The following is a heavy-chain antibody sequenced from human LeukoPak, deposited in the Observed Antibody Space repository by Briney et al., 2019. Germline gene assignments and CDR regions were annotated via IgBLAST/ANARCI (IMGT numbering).Heavy chain of an antibody. V-gene: IGHV3-23*01. D-gene: IGHD4/OR15-4a*01. CDR2: ISGSRGTT. J-gene: IGHJ4*02. CDR1: GFTFSNYA. CDR3: AKDYGDDHFFGY. Sequence: GGSLRLSCAASGFTFSNYAMSWVRQAPGKGLEWVSGISGSRGTTYYADSVKGRLTISRDNSENTLYLQMNNLRADDTAVYYCAKDYGDDHFFGYWGQGALVTVSS.